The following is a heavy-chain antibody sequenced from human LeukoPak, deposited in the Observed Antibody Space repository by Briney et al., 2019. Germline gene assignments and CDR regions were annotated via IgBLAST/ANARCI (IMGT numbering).Heavy chain of an antibody. CDR1: GYTFTSHY. CDR3: ARAGGRYSYGYYYYYMDV. Sequence: ASVKVSCKASGYTFTSHYAHWVRQAPGQGLEWMGIINPSGGSTSYAQKFQGRVTMTRDTSTNTVYMELSSLRSEDTAVYYCARAGGRYSYGYYYYYMDVWGKGTTVTVSS. D-gene: IGHD5-18*01. CDR2: INPSGGST. J-gene: IGHJ6*03. V-gene: IGHV1-46*01.